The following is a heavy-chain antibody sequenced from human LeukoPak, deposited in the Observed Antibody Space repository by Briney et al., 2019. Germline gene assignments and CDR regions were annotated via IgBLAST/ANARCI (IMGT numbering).Heavy chain of an antibody. D-gene: IGHD1-1*01. J-gene: IGHJ6*02. CDR1: GFTFSSYA. CDR3: ARHRAQLVLDYYYGMDV. V-gene: IGHV3-30-3*01. CDR2: ISYDGSNK. Sequence: GRSLRLSCAASGFTFSSYAMHWVRQAPGKGLEWVAVISYDGSNKYYADSVKGRFTISRDNSKNTLYLQMNSLRAEDTAVYYCARHRAQLVLDYYYGMDVWGQGTTVTVSS.